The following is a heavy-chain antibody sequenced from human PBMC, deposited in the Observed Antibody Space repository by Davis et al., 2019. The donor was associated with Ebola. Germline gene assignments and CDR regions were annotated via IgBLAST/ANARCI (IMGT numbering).Heavy chain of an antibody. CDR1: GFTFSNYK. J-gene: IGHJ5*02. V-gene: IGHV3-48*04. CDR3: ARDLGDDRLGVGTWFDP. CDR2: IGPSSVNI. D-gene: IGHD3-16*01. Sequence: GESLKISCAASGFTFSNYKMNWVRQAPGKGLEWVSYIGPSSVNIFYADSVKGRFTISRDNAKNSLYLQMNSLRAEDTAVYYCARDLGDDRLGVGTWFDPWGQGTLVTVSS.